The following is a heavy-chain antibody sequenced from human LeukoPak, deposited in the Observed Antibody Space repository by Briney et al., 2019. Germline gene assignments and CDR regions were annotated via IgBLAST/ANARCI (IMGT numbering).Heavy chain of an antibody. Sequence: GASVKVSCKASGYTFTSYGISWVRQAPGQGLEWMGWMNPNSGNTGYAQKFQGRVTMTRNTSISTAYMELSSLRSEDTAVYYCARVVVGATDGTDYWGQGTLVTVSS. CDR1: GYTFTSYG. D-gene: IGHD1-26*01. CDR3: ARVVVGATDGTDY. V-gene: IGHV1-8*02. CDR2: MNPNSGNT. J-gene: IGHJ4*02.